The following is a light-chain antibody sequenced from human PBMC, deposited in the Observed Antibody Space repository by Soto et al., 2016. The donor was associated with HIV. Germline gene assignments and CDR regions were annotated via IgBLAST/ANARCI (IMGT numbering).Light chain of an antibody. V-gene: IGKV1-39*01. CDR1: QSISSY. Sequence: DIQMTQSPSSLSASVGDRVTITCRANQSISSYLNWYHQKSGKAPKLLIYAASNLQSGVPSRFSGSGSGTDFTLIISNLQPEDFATYYCQQSYSTPLTFGGGTKVEIK. CDR3: QQSYSTPLT. CDR2: AAS. J-gene: IGKJ4*01.